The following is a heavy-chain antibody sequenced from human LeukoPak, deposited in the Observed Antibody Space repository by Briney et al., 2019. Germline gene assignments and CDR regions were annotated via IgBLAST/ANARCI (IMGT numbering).Heavy chain of an antibody. CDR2: ISAYNGNT. D-gene: IGHD2-15*01. CDR3: ARASRFCSGGSCSTIYGMDV. Sequence: ASVKVSCKASGYTFTSYGISWVRQAPGQGLEWMRWISAYNGNTNYAQKLQGRVTMTTDTSTSTAYMELRSLRSDDTAVYYCARASRFCSGGSCSTIYGMDVWGQGTTVTVSS. J-gene: IGHJ6*02. V-gene: IGHV1-18*01. CDR1: GYTFTSYG.